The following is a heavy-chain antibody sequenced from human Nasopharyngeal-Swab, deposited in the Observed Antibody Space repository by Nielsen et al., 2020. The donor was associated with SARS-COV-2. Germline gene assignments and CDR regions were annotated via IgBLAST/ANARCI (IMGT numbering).Heavy chain of an antibody. V-gene: IGHV3-15*01. CDR3: TTAYLGAFDF. CDR2: IKSKSDGGAT. CDR1: GFTFGNIW. Sequence: GESLKISCATSGFTFGNIWMSWVRQAPGKGLEWLGRIKSKSDGGATDYAAPVKGRFTISRDDSINTLYLQMNSLKTEDTAVYFCTTAYLGAFDFWGQGTMVTVSS. J-gene: IGHJ3*01. D-gene: IGHD3-16*01.